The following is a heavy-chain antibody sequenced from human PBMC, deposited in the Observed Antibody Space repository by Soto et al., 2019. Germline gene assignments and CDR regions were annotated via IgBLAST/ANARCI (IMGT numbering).Heavy chain of an antibody. CDR1: GFTFSSYA. CDR3: SKPLPGHDAFDI. J-gene: IGHJ3*02. V-gene: IGHV3-23*01. Sequence: GGSLRLSCAASGFTFSSYAMSWVRQAPGKGLEWVSAISGSGGSTYYADSVKGRFTISRDNSKNTLYLQMNSLRAEDTAVYYFSKPLPGHDAFDIWGQGTMVTVS. CDR2: ISGSGGST.